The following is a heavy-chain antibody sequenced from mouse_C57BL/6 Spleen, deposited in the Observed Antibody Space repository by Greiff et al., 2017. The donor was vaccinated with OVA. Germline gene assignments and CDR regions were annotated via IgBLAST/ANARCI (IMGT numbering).Heavy chain of an antibody. D-gene: IGHD2-1*01. CDR1: GYTFTDYE. CDR2: IDPETGGT. V-gene: IGHV1-15*01. J-gene: IGHJ3*01. Sequence: QVHVKQSGAELVRPGASVTLSCKASGYTFTDYEMHWVKQTPVHGLEWIGAIDPETGGTAYNQKFKGKAILTADKSSSTAYMELRSLTSEDSAVYYCTRLRGNYAYWGQGTLVTVSA. CDR3: TRLRGNYAY.